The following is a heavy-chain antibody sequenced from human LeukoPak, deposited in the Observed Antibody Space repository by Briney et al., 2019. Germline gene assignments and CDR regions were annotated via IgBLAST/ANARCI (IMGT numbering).Heavy chain of an antibody. CDR2: IRSKANSYAT. J-gene: IGHJ4*02. CDR3: TSRAFNVGGDY. V-gene: IGHV3-73*01. Sequence: GGSLRLSCAASGFTFSGSAMHWFGRASGKGLEGVGRIRSKANSYATAYAASVKGRFTISRDDSKNTAYLQMNSLKTEDTAVYYCTSRAFNVGGDYWGQGTLVTVSS. D-gene: IGHD2-8*01. CDR1: GFTFSGSA.